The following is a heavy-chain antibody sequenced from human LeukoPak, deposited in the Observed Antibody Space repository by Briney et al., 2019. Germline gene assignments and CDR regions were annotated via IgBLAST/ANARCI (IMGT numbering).Heavy chain of an antibody. CDR3: AREAGSGSYHRNKYSFDY. CDR1: GGTFSSYT. V-gene: IGHV1-69*04. J-gene: IGHJ4*02. CDR2: IIPILGIA. Sequence: GSSVKVSCKASGGTFSSYTISWVRQAPGQGLEWMGRIIPILGIANYAQKFQGRVTITADKSTSTAYMELSSLRSEDTAVYYCAREAGSGSYHRNKYSFDYWGQGTLVTVSS. D-gene: IGHD1-26*01.